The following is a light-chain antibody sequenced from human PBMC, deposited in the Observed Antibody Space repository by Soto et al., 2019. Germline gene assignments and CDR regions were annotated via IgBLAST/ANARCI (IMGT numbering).Light chain of an antibody. CDR2: GVN. J-gene: IGLJ1*01. CDR3: CSYAGISIFYV. CDR1: SSDVGSYNL. V-gene: IGLV2-23*02. Sequence: QSVLTQPASVSGSPGQSITISCTGTSSDVGSYNLVSWYQQHPGKAPKLMIYGVNKRPSGVSNRFSGSKSGNTASLTISGFQAEDEADYYCCSYAGISIFYVFGTGTKVTVL.